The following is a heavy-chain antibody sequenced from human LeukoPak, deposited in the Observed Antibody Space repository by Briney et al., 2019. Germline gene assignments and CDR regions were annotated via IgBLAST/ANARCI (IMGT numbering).Heavy chain of an antibody. V-gene: IGHV4-59*01. Sequence: PSETLSLTCTVSGDSISIYYWSWIRQPPGKGLEWIGYIYNSGSTNYNPSLKSRVTISVDTSKNQFSLKLSSVTAADTAVYYCGVVAGRGWDFQHWGQGTLVTVSS. CDR3: GVVAGRGWDFQH. J-gene: IGHJ1*01. CDR1: GDSISIYY. CDR2: IYNSGST. D-gene: IGHD2-15*01.